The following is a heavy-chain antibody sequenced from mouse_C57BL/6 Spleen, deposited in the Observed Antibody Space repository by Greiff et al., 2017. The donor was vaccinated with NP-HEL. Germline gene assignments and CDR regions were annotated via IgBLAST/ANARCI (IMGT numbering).Heavy chain of an antibody. CDR2: IRSKSNNYAT. Sequence: EVQRVESGGGLVQPKGSLKLSCAASGFSFNTYAMNWVRQAPGKGLEWVARIRSKSNNYATYYADSVKDRFTISRDDSESMLYLQMNNLKTEDTAMYYCVRHEGTDWYFDVWGTGTTVTVSS. D-gene: IGHD2-14*01. J-gene: IGHJ1*03. V-gene: IGHV10-1*01. CDR1: GFSFNTYA. CDR3: VRHEGTDWYFDV.